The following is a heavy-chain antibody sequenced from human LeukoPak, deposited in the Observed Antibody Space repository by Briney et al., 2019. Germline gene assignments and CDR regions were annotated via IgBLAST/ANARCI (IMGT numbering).Heavy chain of an antibody. J-gene: IGHJ4*02. CDR2: MNPNSGNT. Sequence: ASVKVSCKASGYTFTSYDINWVRQATGQGLEWMGWMNPNSGNTGYAQKFQGRVTITRNTSISTAYMELSSLRSEDTAVYYCARGSSAEQWLVRVWYFDYWGQGTLVTVSS. D-gene: IGHD6-19*01. CDR1: GYTFTSYD. V-gene: IGHV1-8*03. CDR3: ARGSSAEQWLVRVWYFDY.